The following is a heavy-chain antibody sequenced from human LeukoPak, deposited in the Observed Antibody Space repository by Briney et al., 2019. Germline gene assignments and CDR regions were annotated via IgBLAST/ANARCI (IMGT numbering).Heavy chain of an antibody. D-gene: IGHD2-2*01. CDR2: IIPIFGTA. CDR1: GGTFSSYA. J-gene: IGHJ6*02. V-gene: IGHV1-69*13. CDR3: ARALVVVPAVPYYYYGMDV. Sequence: ASVKVSCKASGGTFSSYAISWVRQAPGQGLEWMGGIIPIFGTANYAQKFQGRVTITADESTSTAYMEPSSLRSEDTAVYYCARALVVVPAVPYYYYGMDVWGQGTTVTVSS.